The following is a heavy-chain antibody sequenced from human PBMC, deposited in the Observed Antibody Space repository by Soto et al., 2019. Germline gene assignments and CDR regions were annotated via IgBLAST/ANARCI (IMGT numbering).Heavy chain of an antibody. CDR3: ARAQIVVVPAAQSSYYYGMDV. Sequence: GGSLRLSCAASGFTFSSYAMHWVRQAPGKGLEWVAVISYDGSNKYYADSVKGRFTISRDNSKNTLYLQMNSLRAEDTAAYYCARAQIVVVPAAQSSYYYGMDVWGQGTTVTVSS. V-gene: IGHV3-30-3*01. CDR2: ISYDGSNK. CDR1: GFTFSSYA. D-gene: IGHD2-2*01. J-gene: IGHJ6*02.